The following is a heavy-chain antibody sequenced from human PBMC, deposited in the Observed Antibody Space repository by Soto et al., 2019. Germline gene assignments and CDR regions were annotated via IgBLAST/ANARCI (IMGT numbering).Heavy chain of an antibody. V-gene: IGHV1-18*01. Sequence: QVQLVQSGGEVKKPGASVKVSCKASGYTFNSFGLTWVRQAPGQGLEWLGWINPYNGHTNYAQMVQGRVAMTTDTSTSTAYMELSSLTFDDTAVYFCAGGFTVGANDHWGQGTLVTVSS. CDR3: AGGFTVGANDH. J-gene: IGHJ5*02. D-gene: IGHD3-16*01. CDR1: GYTFNSFG. CDR2: INPYNGHT.